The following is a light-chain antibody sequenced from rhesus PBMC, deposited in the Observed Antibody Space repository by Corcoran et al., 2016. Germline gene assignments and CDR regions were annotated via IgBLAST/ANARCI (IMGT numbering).Light chain of an antibody. CDR1: ENVNNY. Sequence: DIQMTQSPSSLSASVGDRVTITCRASENVNNYLNWYQQKPGNAPKLLIYKASTLQSGVPSRFSGSGYGTDYTFTISSLQPEDVATYYCQHGYGTPYSFGQGTKVEIK. V-gene: IGKV1-74*01. CDR3: QHGYGTPYS. CDR2: KAS. J-gene: IGKJ2*01.